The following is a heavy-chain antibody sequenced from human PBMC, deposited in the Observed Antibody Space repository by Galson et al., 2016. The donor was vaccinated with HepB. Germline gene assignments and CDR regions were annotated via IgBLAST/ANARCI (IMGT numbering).Heavy chain of an antibody. CDR1: GFTFSSYG. Sequence: SLRLSCAASGFTFSSYGMHWVRQAPGRGLEWVSSINGGGDIIYYADSVQGRFTISKDDSESTLYLQMSSLRADDTAIYYCAKEGTGSYHQNWLDTWGQGARVTVSS. J-gene: IGHJ5*02. V-gene: IGHV3-23*01. CDR2: INGGGDII. CDR3: AKEGTGSYHQNWLDT. D-gene: IGHD3-16*02.